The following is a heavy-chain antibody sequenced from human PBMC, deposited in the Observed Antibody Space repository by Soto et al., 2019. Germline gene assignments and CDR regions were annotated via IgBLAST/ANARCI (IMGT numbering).Heavy chain of an antibody. CDR2: IYYSGST. CDR3: ARETGSGWYYFDY. J-gene: IGHJ4*02. D-gene: IGHD6-19*01. CDR1: DYSISSGYY. Sequence: SETLSLTCAVSDYSISSGYYWGWIRQPPGKGLEWIGNIYYSGSTYYNPSLKSRVTISVDTSKNQLSLKLSSVTAADTAVYYCARETGSGWYYFDYWGQGTLVTVSS. V-gene: IGHV4-38-2*02.